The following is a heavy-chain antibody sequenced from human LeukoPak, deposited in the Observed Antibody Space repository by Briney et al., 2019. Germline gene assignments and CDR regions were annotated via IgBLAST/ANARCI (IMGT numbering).Heavy chain of an antibody. CDR3: ARFLRNYYYYYGMDV. D-gene: IGHD2/OR15-2a*01. V-gene: IGHV3-23*01. J-gene: IGHJ6*02. CDR1: GFTFNNYA. Sequence: PGGSLRLSCAASGFTFNNYAMSWVRQAPGKGLEWVSAISNTGGTTYYADSVKGRFTISRDNSKNTLYLQMNSLRAEDTAVYYCARFLRNYYYYYGMDVWGQGTTVTVSS. CDR2: ISNTGGTT.